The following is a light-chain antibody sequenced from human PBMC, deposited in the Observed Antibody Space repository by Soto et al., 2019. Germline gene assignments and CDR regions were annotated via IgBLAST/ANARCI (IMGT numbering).Light chain of an antibody. CDR3: SSYTSSSTLHEV. CDR2: DVS. Sequence: QSALTQPASVSGSPGQSITISCTGTSSDVGGYNYVSWYQQHPGKAPKLMIYDVSNRPSGVSSRFSVSKSGNTASLTISGLQAEDEADYYCSSYTSSSTLHEVFGGGTKLTVL. J-gene: IGLJ2*01. CDR1: SSDVGGYNY. V-gene: IGLV2-14*01.